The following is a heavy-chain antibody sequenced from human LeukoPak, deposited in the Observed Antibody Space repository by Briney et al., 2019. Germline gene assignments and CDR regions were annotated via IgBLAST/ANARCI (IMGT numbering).Heavy chain of an antibody. CDR1: GYTFTGYY. CDR3: ATATAGVFDY. J-gene: IGHJ4*02. Sequence: GASVKVSCKASGYTFTGYYMHWVRQAPGKGLEWMGGFDPDDAETISAQKFQDRVTMTEDTSTDTTHMELSSLRSDDTAVYYCATATAGVFDYWGQGTLVTVSS. CDR2: FDPDDAET. D-gene: IGHD6-19*01. V-gene: IGHV1-24*01.